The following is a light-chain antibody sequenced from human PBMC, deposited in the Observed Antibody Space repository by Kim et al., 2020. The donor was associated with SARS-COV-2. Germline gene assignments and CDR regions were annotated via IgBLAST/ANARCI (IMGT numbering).Light chain of an antibody. Sequence: SYELTQPPSVSVAPGKTARITCGGNDIGTKSVHWYRQKPGQAPVLVIYYNTDRPSGIPERFSGSNSGNTATLTITRVEAGDEADYYCQLWDSSSDHWVFGGGTQLTVL. V-gene: IGLV3-21*04. J-gene: IGLJ3*02. CDR3: QLWDSSSDHWV. CDR2: YNT. CDR1: DIGTKS.